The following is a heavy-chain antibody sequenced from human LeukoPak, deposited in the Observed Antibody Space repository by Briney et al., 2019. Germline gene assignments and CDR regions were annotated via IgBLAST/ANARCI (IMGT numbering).Heavy chain of an antibody. J-gene: IGHJ5*01. D-gene: IGHD1-1*01. V-gene: IGHV4-4*09. Sequence: SETLTLTCTVSGGSISRYYWSWIRQPPGKGLEWIGYIYTSGSNNYNPSLKSRVTILANTSKNHSSLKQSSVTTADTAAYYCARQRGMEPDRSYCFDSWGQGTLVTVSS. CDR2: IYTSGSN. CDR3: ARQRGMEPDRSYCFDS. CDR1: GGSISRYY.